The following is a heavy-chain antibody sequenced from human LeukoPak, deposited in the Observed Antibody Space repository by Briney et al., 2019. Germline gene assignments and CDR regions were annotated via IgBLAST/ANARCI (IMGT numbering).Heavy chain of an antibody. V-gene: IGHV3-74*01. J-gene: IGHJ4*02. CDR2: INSDGSIT. D-gene: IGHD2-2*01. CDR1: EFTFSSYW. Sequence: GGSLRLSCAASEFTFSSYWMHWVRQAPGKGRVWVSRINSDGSITTYADSVKGRFTISRDNAKNTVYLQMGSLRAEDMAVYYCARDRPGRYYFDYWGQGTLVTVSS. CDR3: ARDRPGRYYFDY.